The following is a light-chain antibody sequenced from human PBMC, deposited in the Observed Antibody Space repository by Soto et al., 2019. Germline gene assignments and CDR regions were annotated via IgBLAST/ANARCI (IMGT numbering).Light chain of an antibody. CDR3: KQYDSYWK. V-gene: IGKV1-5*01. CDR1: QNIRNW. J-gene: IGKJ1*01. CDR2: DVS. Sequence: DIQMTQSPSTLSASIVDRFTITFRASQNIRNWLAWYQQKPGKAPKLLIYDVSSLESGVPPRFSGSGSGTDFTLTISGLQPDDFATYYCKQYDSYWKCGQGNMGDIK.